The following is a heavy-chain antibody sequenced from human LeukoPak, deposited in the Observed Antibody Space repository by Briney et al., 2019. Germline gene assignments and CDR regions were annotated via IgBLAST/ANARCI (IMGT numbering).Heavy chain of an antibody. V-gene: IGHV3-74*01. CDR1: GITFSNAW. CDR3: ARAGGGLQAYGFDL. J-gene: IGHJ3*01. D-gene: IGHD5-24*01. CDR2: INRDGSGT. Sequence: GGSLRLSCAASGITFSNAWMTWVRQAPGKGLVWVSRINRDGSGTGYADSVKGRFTISRDNAKNTLYLEMNNLRAEDTAVYYCARAGGGLQAYGFDLWGQGTMVTVSS.